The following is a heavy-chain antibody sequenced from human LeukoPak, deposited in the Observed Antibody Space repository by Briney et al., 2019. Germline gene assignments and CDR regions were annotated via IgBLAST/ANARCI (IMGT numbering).Heavy chain of an antibody. J-gene: IGHJ4*02. CDR2: IYHSGST. V-gene: IGHV4-38-2*01. CDR3: ARTRREYQLLSFDY. CDR1: GYSISSGYY. Sequence: PSETLSLTCAVSGYSISSGYYWGWIRQRPGKGLEWIGSIYHSGSTYYNPSLKSRVTISVDTSKNQFSLKLSSVTAADTAVYYCARTRREYQLLSFDYWGQGTLVTVSS. D-gene: IGHD2-2*01.